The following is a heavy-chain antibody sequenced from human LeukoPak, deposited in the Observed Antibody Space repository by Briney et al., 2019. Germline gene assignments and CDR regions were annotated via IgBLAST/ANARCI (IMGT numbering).Heavy chain of an antibody. D-gene: IGHD5-12*01. CDR2: ISAYNGNT. CDR1: GYTFTSYG. V-gene: IGHV1-18*01. Sequence: ASVKVSCKASGYTFTSYGISWVRQAPGQGLEWMGWISAYNGNTNYAQKLQGRVTITADKSTSTAYMELSSLRSEDTAVYYCVPITIKRRDWFDPWGQGTLVTVSS. CDR3: VPITIKRRDWFDP. J-gene: IGHJ5*02.